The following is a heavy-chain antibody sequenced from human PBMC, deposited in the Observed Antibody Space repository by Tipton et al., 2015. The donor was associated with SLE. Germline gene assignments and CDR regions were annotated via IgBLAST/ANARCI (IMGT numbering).Heavy chain of an antibody. Sequence: SLRLSCAASGFTFSSYEMNWVRQAPGKGLEWVSYISSSGSTIYYADSVKGRFTISRDNAKNSLYLQMNGLRAEDTAVYYCARDRDSSSASAFDIWGQGTMVTVSS. CDR2: ISSSGSTI. CDR1: GFTFSSYE. J-gene: IGHJ3*02. D-gene: IGHD6-13*01. V-gene: IGHV3-48*03. CDR3: ARDRDSSSASAFDI.